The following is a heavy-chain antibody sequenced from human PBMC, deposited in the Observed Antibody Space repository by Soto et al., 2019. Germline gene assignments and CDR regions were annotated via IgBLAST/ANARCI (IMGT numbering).Heavy chain of an antibody. V-gene: IGHV3-23*01. CDR2: ISGSGGNT. Sequence: PGGSLRLSCAASGFTFSNYAMSWVRQAPGKGLEWVSGISGSGGNTYYADSVKGRVTISRDNSKNTLYLQMNSLRAEDTAVYYCAKGVNYDFWSGYYAYWGQGTLVTVSS. D-gene: IGHD3-3*01. CDR3: AKGVNYDFWSGYYAY. J-gene: IGHJ4*02. CDR1: GFTFSNYA.